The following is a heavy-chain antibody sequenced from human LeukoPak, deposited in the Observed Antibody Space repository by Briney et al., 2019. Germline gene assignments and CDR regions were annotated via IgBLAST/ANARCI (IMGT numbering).Heavy chain of an antibody. CDR3: AKDPHKQWLVHNFDY. CDR1: GYTFTSYG. D-gene: IGHD6-19*01. CDR2: ISAYNGNT. Sequence: ASVKVSCKASGYTFTSYGISWVRQAPGQGLEWMGWISAYNGNTNYAQKLQGRVTMTTDTSTSTAYMELRSLRAEDTAVYYCAKDPHKQWLVHNFDYWGQGTLVTVSS. V-gene: IGHV1-18*01. J-gene: IGHJ4*02.